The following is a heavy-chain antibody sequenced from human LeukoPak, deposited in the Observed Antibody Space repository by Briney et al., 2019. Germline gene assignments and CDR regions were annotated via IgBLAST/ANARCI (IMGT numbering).Heavy chain of an antibody. CDR3: ARGSGGYQYLMDV. CDR1: GFTFSSYA. V-gene: IGHV3-23*01. D-gene: IGHD2-15*01. J-gene: IGHJ6*02. CDR2: ISGSGGST. Sequence: GGSLRLSCAASGFTFSSYAMSWVRQAPGKGLEWVSAISGSGGSTYYADSVKGRFTISRDNSKNTVHLQMNSLRAEDTAVYYCARGSGGYQYLMDVWGQGATVIVSS.